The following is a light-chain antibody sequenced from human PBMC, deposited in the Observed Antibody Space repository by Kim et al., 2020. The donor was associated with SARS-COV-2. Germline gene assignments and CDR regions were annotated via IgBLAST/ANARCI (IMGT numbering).Light chain of an antibody. CDR3: NSRDSSGPVV. J-gene: IGLJ2*01. V-gene: IGLV3-19*01. CDR2: GKN. CDR1: SLRSYY. Sequence: VALGQTVRITCQGDSLRSYYASCYQQKPGQAPVLVIYGKNNRPSGIPDRFAGSSSGNTASLTITGAQAEDEADYYCNSRDSSGPVVFGGGTQLTVL.